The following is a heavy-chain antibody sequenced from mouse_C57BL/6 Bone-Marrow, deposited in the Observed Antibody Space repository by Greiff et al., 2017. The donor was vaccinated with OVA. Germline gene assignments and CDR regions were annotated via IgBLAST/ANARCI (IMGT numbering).Heavy chain of an antibody. CDR2: FHPYNDDT. V-gene: IGHV1-47*01. CDR1: GYTFTTYP. Sequence: QVQLKESGAELVKPGASVKMSCKASGYTFTTYPIEWMKQNHGKSLEWIGNFHPYNDDTKYNEKFKGKATLTVEKSSSTFYLELSRLTSDDSAVYYCARGGHDGYYFLDVWGTGTTVTVSS. J-gene: IGHJ1*03. CDR3: ARGGHDGYYFLDV. D-gene: IGHD2-3*01.